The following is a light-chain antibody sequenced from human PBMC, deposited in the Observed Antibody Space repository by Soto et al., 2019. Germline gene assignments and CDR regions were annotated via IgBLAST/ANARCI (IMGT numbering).Light chain of an antibody. J-gene: IGKJ5*01. CDR3: QQYGSSGT. CDR2: GAS. CDR1: QTVSSN. V-gene: IGKV3-20*01. Sequence: EVVMTQSPATLSVSPGERATLSCSASQTVSSNLAWYQQKPGQAPRLLIYGASTRATGIPDRFSGSGSGTDFTLTISRLEPEDFAVYYCQQYGSSGTFGQGTRLEIK.